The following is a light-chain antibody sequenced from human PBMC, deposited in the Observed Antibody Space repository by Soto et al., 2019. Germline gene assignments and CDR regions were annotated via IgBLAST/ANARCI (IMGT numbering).Light chain of an antibody. Sequence: EIVLTQAPATLSMSHGERAVLSCRASQSISINLAWYQQKPGQAPRLLIYAASNRATGVPARFSGSWSGTEFTLTISSLQSEDFAVYYSQQYNNSITFGQRALLEIK. J-gene: IGKJ5*01. V-gene: IGKV3-15*01. CDR3: QQYNNSIT. CDR1: QSISIN. CDR2: AAS.